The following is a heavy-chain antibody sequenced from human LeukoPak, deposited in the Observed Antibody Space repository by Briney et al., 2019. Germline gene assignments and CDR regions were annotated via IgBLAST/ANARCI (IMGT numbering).Heavy chain of an antibody. D-gene: IGHD5-12*01. CDR2: IYYSGST. J-gene: IGHJ6*03. Sequence: SETLSLTCTVSGGSISSYYWSWIRQPPGKGLEWIGYIYYSGSTNYNPSLKSRVTISVDTSKNQFSLKLSSVTAADTAVYYCARAGGIVATMGYYYYYMDVWGKGTTVTVSS. V-gene: IGHV4-59*01. CDR1: GGSISSYY. CDR3: ARAGGIVATMGYYYYYMDV.